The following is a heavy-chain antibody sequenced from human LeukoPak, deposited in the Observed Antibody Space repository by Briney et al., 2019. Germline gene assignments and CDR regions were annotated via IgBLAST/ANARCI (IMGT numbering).Heavy chain of an antibody. J-gene: IGHJ6*03. CDR3: ARGRLWFGGYYYMDV. V-gene: IGHV3-7*01. CDR2: IKKDGSEK. CDR1: GFTFSSYW. D-gene: IGHD3-10*01. Sequence: GGSLRLSCAASGFTFSSYWMSWVRQAPGKGLEWVANIKKDGSEKYYVDSVKGRFTISRDNAKNSLYLQMNSLRAEDTAVYYCARGRLWFGGYYYMDVWGKGTTVTVSS.